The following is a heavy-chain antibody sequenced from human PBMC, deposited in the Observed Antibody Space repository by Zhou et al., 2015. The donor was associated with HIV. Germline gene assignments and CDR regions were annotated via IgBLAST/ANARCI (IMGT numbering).Heavy chain of an antibody. V-gene: IGHV1-69*01. CDR2: IIPIFGTA. CDR3: ARGGTSGDYVGYYYYGMDV. J-gene: IGHJ6*02. D-gene: IGHD4-17*01. CDR1: GGTFSSYA. Sequence: QVQLVQSGAEVKKPGSSVKVSCKASGGTFSSYAISWVRQAPGQGLEWMGGIIPIFGTANYAQKFQGRVTITADESTSTAYMELSSLRSEDTAVYYCARGGTSGDYVGYYYYGMDVWGQGTTVTVSS.